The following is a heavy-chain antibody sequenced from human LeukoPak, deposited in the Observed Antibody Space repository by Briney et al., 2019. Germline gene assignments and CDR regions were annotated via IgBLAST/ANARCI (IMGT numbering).Heavy chain of an antibody. D-gene: IGHD2-2*01. CDR2: INPNSGGT. CDR3: ARGRVPAAPKGRAFDI. Sequence: GASVKVSCKASGYTFAGYYMHWVRQAPGQGLEWMGWINPNSGGTNYAQKFQGRVTMTRDTSISTAYMELSRLRSDDTAVYYCARGRVPAAPKGRAFDIWGQGTMVTVSS. CDR1: GYTFAGYY. J-gene: IGHJ3*02. V-gene: IGHV1-2*02.